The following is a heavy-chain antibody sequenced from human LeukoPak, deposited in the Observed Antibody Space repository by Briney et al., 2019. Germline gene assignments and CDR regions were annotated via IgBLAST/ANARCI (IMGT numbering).Heavy chain of an antibody. Sequence: GRSLRLSCAASGFTFSNFGMHWVRQAPGEGLEWVAVIWHDGRNQHYADSVKGRFTISRDNSKGTLYLQMNSLRVEDTAVSYCARQTGTYDLDYWGQGTLVTVSS. CDR2: IWHDGRNQ. CDR1: GFTFSNFG. CDR3: ARQTGTYDLDY. V-gene: IGHV3-33*01. D-gene: IGHD3-10*01. J-gene: IGHJ4*02.